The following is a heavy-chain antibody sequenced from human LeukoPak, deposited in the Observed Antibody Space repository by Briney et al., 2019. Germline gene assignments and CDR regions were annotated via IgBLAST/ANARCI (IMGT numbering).Heavy chain of an antibody. CDR2: INHSGST. Sequence: SETLSLTCAVYGGSFSGYYWSWIRQPPGKGLEWIGEINHSGSTYYNPSLKSRVTISVDTSKNQFSLKLSSVTAADTAVYYCARVGYFGSGNYYNDRGAFDYWGQGTLVTVSS. J-gene: IGHJ4*02. V-gene: IGHV4-34*01. CDR1: GGSFSGYY. CDR3: ARVGYFGSGNYYNDRGAFDY. D-gene: IGHD3-10*01.